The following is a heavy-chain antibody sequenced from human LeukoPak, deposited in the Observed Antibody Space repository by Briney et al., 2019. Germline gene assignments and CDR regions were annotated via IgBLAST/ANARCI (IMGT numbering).Heavy chain of an antibody. CDR1: GFTYRSYW. Sequence: GGPVRLSCAASGFTYRSYWMSGVREAPGEGRVWVATIKQDGSEKYYVDSVKGRFTISRDNAKNSLYLQMNSLRAEDTAVYYCAKSKYGDYASEYFQHWGQGTLVTVSS. J-gene: IGHJ1*01. CDR2: IKQDGSEK. V-gene: IGHV3-7*03. CDR3: AKSKYGDYASEYFQH. D-gene: IGHD4-17*01.